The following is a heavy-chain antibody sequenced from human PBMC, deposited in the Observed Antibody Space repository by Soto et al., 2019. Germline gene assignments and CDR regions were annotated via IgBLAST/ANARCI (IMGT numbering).Heavy chain of an antibody. CDR3: SWVITMVRGVPPAYYYGMDV. J-gene: IGHJ6*02. CDR1: GGTFSSYA. Sequence: SVKVSCKASGGTFSSYAISWVRQAPGQGLEWMGGIIPIFGTANDAQKFQGRVTITADKSTSTAYMELSSLRSEDTAVYYCSWVITMVRGVPPAYYYGMDVWGQGTTVTVSS. CDR2: IIPIFGTA. D-gene: IGHD3-10*01. V-gene: IGHV1-69*06.